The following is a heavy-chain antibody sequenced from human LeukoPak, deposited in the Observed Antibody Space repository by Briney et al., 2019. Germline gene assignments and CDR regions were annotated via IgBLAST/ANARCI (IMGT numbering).Heavy chain of an antibody. CDR3: ARRTADWPHFDY. D-gene: IGHD3-9*01. J-gene: IGHJ4*02. V-gene: IGHV4-39*01. CDR1: GGSLRSSGYY. CDR2: IYYSGST. Sequence: SETLSLTCTVSGGSLRSSGYYWGRIRLPPGKGLESIGNIYYSGSTFYNPSLKNRVTISVDTSKNQFSLRLSSVTAADTAVYYCARRTADWPHFDYWGQGTLVTVSS.